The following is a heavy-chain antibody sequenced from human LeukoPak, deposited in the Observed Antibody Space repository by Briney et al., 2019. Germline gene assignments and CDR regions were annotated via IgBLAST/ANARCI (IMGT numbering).Heavy chain of an antibody. V-gene: IGHV3-30*04. CDR3: AKDEFDY. CDR1: GFTFSSYA. J-gene: IGHJ4*02. CDR2: ISYDGSNK. Sequence: GGSLRLSCAASGFTFSSYAMHWVRQAPGKGLEWVAVISYDGSNKYYANSVKGRFTISRDNSKNTLYLQMNSLRAEDTAVYYCAKDEFDYWGQGTLVTVSS.